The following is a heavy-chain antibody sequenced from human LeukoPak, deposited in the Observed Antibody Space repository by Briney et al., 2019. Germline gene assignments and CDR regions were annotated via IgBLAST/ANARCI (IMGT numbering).Heavy chain of an antibody. Sequence: GGSLRLSCAASGFTFSSYGMHWVRQAPGKGLEWVAVISYDGSNKYYADSVKGRFTISRDNSKNTLYLQMNSLRAEDMALYYCAKGLDSSGYYPFDYWGQGTLVTVSS. V-gene: IGHV3-30*18. CDR3: AKGLDSSGYYPFDY. D-gene: IGHD3-22*01. CDR1: GFTFSSYG. J-gene: IGHJ4*02. CDR2: ISYDGSNK.